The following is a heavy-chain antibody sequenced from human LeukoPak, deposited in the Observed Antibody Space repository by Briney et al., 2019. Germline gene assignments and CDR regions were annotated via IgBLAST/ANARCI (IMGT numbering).Heavy chain of an antibody. CDR3: ARGSMFRNFDY. CDR1: GGSFSGYY. Sequence: SETLSLTCAVHGGSFSGYYWSWIRQPPGKGLEWIGEINHSGSTNYNPSLKSRVTISVDTSKNQFPLKLSSVTAADTAVYYCARGSMFRNFDYWGQGTLVTVSS. V-gene: IGHV4-34*01. CDR2: INHSGST. D-gene: IGHD3-10*01. J-gene: IGHJ4*02.